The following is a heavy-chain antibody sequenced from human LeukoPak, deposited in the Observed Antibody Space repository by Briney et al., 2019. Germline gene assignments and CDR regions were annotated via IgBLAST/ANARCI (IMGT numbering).Heavy chain of an antibody. CDR3: AKEGDIVVVVAALDY. D-gene: IGHD2-15*01. CDR1: GFTVSSNY. Sequence: GGSLRLSCAASGFTVSSNYMSWVRQAPGKGLEWVSVIYSGGSTYYADSVKGRFTISRDNSKNTLYLQMNSLRAEDTAVYYCAKEGDIVVVVAALDYWGQGTLVTVSS. J-gene: IGHJ4*02. V-gene: IGHV3-53*01. CDR2: IYSGGST.